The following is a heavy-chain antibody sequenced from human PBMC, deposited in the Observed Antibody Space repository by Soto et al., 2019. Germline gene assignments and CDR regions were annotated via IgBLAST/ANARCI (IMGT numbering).Heavy chain of an antibody. Sequence: SETLSLTCTVSGGSISSSSYYWGWIRQPPGKGLEWIGSIYYSGSTYYNPSLKSRVTISVDTSKNQFSLKLSSVTAADTAVYYCARQFFSSSPGGLDYYYYMDVWGKGTTVTVSS. V-gene: IGHV4-39*01. D-gene: IGHD6-6*01. CDR2: IYYSGST. J-gene: IGHJ6*03. CDR3: ARQFFSSSPGGLDYYYYMDV. CDR1: GGSISSSSYY.